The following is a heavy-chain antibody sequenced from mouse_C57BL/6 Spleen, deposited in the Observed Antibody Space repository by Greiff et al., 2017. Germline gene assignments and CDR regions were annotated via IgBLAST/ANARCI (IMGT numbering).Heavy chain of an antibody. CDR2: IYPGDGDT. CDR3: ARRGDYYGSSQYYFDY. D-gene: IGHD1-1*01. Sequence: QVQLQQSGAELVKPGASVKISCKASGYAFSSYWMNWVKQRPGKGLEWIGQIYPGDGDTNYNGKFKGKATLTADKSSSTAYMQLSSLTSEDSAVYFCARRGDYYGSSQYYFDYWGQGTTRTVSS. J-gene: IGHJ2*01. CDR1: GYAFSSYW. V-gene: IGHV1-80*01.